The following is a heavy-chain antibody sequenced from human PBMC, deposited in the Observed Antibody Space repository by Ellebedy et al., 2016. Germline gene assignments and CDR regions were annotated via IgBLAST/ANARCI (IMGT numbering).Heavy chain of an antibody. V-gene: IGHV3-23*01. D-gene: IGHD2-21*01. Sequence: GGSLRLXXAASGFTFKTHAMSWVRQAPGEGLEWVSTLSGSGPKTYYADSAQGRFTTSRDNSKSTLYLQMNSLRAEDTAVYYCAKHETDGDYYFDLWGRGTLVTVSS. CDR3: AKHETDGDYYFDL. CDR1: GFTFKTHA. CDR2: LSGSGPKT. J-gene: IGHJ2*01.